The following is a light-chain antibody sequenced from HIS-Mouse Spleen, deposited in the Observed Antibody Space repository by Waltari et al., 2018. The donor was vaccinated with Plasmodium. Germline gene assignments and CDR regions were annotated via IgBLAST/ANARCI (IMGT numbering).Light chain of an antibody. CDR2: KDS. Sequence: SYELTQPSSVSVSPGQTARITCSGDVLAKKKKYARRFQQKPGQAPVLVIYKDSERPSGIPERFSGSSSGTTVTLTISGAQVEDEADYYCYSAADNNLVFGGGTKLTVL. CDR3: YSAADNNLV. V-gene: IGLV3-27*01. J-gene: IGLJ3*02. CDR1: VLAKKKKY.